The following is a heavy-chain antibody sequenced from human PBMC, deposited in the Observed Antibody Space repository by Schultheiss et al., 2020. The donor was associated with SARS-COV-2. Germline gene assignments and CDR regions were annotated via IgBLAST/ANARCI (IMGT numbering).Heavy chain of an antibody. V-gene: IGHV4-4*02. CDR2: IYHSGST. Sequence: SETLSLTCAVSGGSISSSNWWSWVRQPPGKGLEWIGEIYHSGSTNYNPSLKSRVTISVDTSKNQFSLKLSSVTAADTAVYYCARDRIAWWFDPWGQGTLVTVSS. CDR3: ARDRIAWWFDP. D-gene: IGHD2-15*01. J-gene: IGHJ5*02. CDR1: GGSISSSNW.